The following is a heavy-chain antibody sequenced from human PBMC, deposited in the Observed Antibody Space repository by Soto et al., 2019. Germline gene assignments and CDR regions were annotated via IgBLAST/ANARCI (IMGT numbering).Heavy chain of an antibody. CDR2: IYYSGST. CDR1: GGSISSYY. CDR3: AREKWGIAAAGSAHYYYYGMDV. Sequence: SETLSLTCTVSGGSISSYYWSWIRQPPGKGLEWIGYIYYSGSTNYNPSLKSRVTISVDTPKNQFSLKLSSVTAADTAVYYCAREKWGIAAAGSAHYYYYGMDVWGQGTTVTVSS. D-gene: IGHD6-13*01. V-gene: IGHV4-59*01. J-gene: IGHJ6*02.